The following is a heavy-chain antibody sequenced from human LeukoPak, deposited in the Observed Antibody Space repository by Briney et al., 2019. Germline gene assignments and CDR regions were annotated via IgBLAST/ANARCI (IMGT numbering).Heavy chain of an antibody. D-gene: IGHD1-26*01. CDR3: ARVRSGSYCDY. CDR2: INPNSGGT. Sequence: ASVKVSCKTSGYTFTGYYIHWVRQAPGQGLEWMGWINPNSGGTNYAQKFQGRVTMTRDTSISTAYMELSRLRSDDTAVYYCARVRSGSYCDYWGQGTLVTVSS. J-gene: IGHJ4*02. CDR1: GYTFTGYY. V-gene: IGHV1-2*02.